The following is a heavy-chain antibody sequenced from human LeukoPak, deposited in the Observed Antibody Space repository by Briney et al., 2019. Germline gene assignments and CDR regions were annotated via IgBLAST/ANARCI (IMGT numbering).Heavy chain of an antibody. Sequence: QTGGSLRLSCAASGFTFSSYAMSWVRQAPGKGLEWVSAISGSGGSTYYADSVKGRFTISRDNSKNTLYLQMSSLRAEDTAVYYCAKVHRPAIAAAGPPTLDFFDYWGQGTLVTVSS. D-gene: IGHD6-13*01. V-gene: IGHV3-23*01. CDR3: AKVHRPAIAAAGPPTLDFFDY. CDR1: GFTFSSYA. J-gene: IGHJ4*02. CDR2: ISGSGGST.